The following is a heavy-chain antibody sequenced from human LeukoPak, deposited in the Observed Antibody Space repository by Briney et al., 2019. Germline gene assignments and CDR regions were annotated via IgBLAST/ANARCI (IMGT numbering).Heavy chain of an antibody. Sequence: GGSLRLSCAASGFTFSSYAMSWVRQAPGKGLEWVSAISGSGGSTYYADSVKGRFTISRDNPKNTLYLQMNSLRAEDTAVYYCAKDRTTEGRMDDAFDIWGQGTMVTVSS. D-gene: IGHD4-17*01. CDR1: GFTFSSYA. CDR2: ISGSGGST. CDR3: AKDRTTEGRMDDAFDI. V-gene: IGHV3-23*01. J-gene: IGHJ3*02.